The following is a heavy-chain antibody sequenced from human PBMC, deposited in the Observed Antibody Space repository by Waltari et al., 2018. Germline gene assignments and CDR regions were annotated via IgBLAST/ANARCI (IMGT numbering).Heavy chain of an antibody. CDR2: VDNSGGRT. D-gene: IGHD6-19*01. V-gene: IGHV3-23*01. Sequence: EVQLLESGGGLVQPGESLRLSCAASGLTFSTYAMNWVRQGTGKGLEWVSTVDNSGGRTFYAASVQGRFTISRDNLRNTVYLQMNSLRAEDTALYYCTKDRQSIQFEYWGQGILVTVSS. CDR3: TKDRQSIQFEY. CDR1: GLTFSTYA. J-gene: IGHJ4*02.